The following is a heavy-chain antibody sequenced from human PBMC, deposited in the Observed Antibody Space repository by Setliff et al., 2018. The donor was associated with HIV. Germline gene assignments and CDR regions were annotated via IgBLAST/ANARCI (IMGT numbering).Heavy chain of an antibody. CDR3: ARHVYRGRAASAHLDPFDF. CDR2: IYYNGNA. V-gene: IGHV4-30-2*03. Sequence: SETLSLTCAVSGGSMRSSGYSWTWIRQAPGKGLEWVGYIYYNGNAYYTPSLDSRVTISVDTSKNQFSLRLTSVTAADTAVYFCARHVYRGRAASAHLDPFDFWGQGTLVTVSS. D-gene: IGHD1-1*01. J-gene: IGHJ4*02. CDR1: GGSMRSSGYS.